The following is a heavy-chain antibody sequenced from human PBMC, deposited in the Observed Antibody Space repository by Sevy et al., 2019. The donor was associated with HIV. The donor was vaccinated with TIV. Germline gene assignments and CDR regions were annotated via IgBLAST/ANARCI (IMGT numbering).Heavy chain of an antibody. CDR2: ISYDGSNK. D-gene: IGHD6-19*01. CDR1: GFTFSSYA. J-gene: IGHJ6*02. V-gene: IGHV3-30-3*01. Sequence: GGSLRLSCAASGFTFSSYAMHWVRQAPGKGLEWVAVISYDGSNKYYADSVKGRFTISRDNSKNTLYLQMNSLRAEDTAGYYCARARPYSSGWHGYFYYGMDVWGQGTTVTVS. CDR3: ARARPYSSGWHGYFYYGMDV.